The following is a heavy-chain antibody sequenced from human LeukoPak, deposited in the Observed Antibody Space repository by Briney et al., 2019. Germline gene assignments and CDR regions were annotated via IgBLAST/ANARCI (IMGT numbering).Heavy chain of an antibody. CDR1: GFTFSSYW. CDR3: ATQWLVNAFDI. Sequence: PGGSLRLSCAASGFTFSSYWMSWVRQAPGKGLEWVSSISSSSSYIYYADSVKGRFTISRDNAKNSLYLQMNSLRAEDTAVYYCATQWLVNAFDIWGQGTMVTVSS. CDR2: ISSSSSYI. D-gene: IGHD6-19*01. V-gene: IGHV3-21*01. J-gene: IGHJ3*02.